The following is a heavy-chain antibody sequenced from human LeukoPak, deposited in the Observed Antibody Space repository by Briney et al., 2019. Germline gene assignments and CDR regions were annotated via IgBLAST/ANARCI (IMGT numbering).Heavy chain of an antibody. CDR2: ISGYNGNL. Sequence: ASVKVSCKASGYSFSSYGISWVRQAPGQGLEWMGWISGYNGNLNHAQKFQGRVSMTADTSTTTAYTELRSLRLDDTAVYFCARDSSYYESYGRDVWGQGTTVTVSS. J-gene: IGHJ6*02. CDR1: GYSFSSYG. V-gene: IGHV1-18*01. D-gene: IGHD3-22*01. CDR3: ARDSSYYESYGRDV.